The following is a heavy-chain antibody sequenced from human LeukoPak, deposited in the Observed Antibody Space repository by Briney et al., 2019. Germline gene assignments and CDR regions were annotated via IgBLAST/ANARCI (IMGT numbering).Heavy chain of an antibody. Sequence: GSLRLSCAASGFTFSSYWMSWVRQAPGKGLEWVANIKQDGSEKYYVDSVKGRFTISRDNAKNSLYLQMNSLRAEDTAVYYCARDDYGGNSLAFDYWGQGTLVTVSS. V-gene: IGHV3-7*01. CDR3: ARDDYGGNSLAFDY. D-gene: IGHD4-23*01. J-gene: IGHJ4*02. CDR1: GFTFSSYW. CDR2: IKQDGSEK.